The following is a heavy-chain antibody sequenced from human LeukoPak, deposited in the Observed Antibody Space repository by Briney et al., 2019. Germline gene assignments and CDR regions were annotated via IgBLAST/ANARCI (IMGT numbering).Heavy chain of an antibody. CDR1: GYTFPSYA. V-gene: IGHV1-3*01. J-gene: IGHJ4*02. CDR2: INAGNGNT. D-gene: IGHD6-13*01. CDR3: ARVGAAAGPYYFDY. Sequence: ASVKVSCKAAGYTFPSYAAHWVRQAPGQRLEWMGWINAGNGNTKYSQKFQGRVAITRDTSASTAYMELSSLRSEDTAVHYCARVGAAAGPYYFDYWGQGTLVTVSS.